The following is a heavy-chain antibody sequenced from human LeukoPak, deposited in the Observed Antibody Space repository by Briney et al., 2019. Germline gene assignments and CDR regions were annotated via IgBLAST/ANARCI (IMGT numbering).Heavy chain of an antibody. CDR2: IYHSGST. D-gene: IGHD2-15*01. CDR1: GGSISSGGYS. CDR3: ASVAATPFYYFDY. Sequence: SETLSLTCAVSGGSISSGGYSWRWIRQPPGTSLEWLGYIYHSGSTYYNPSLKSRVTISVDRSKNQFSLKLSSVTAADTVVYYCASVAATPFYYFDYWGQGTLVTVSS. J-gene: IGHJ4*02. V-gene: IGHV4-30-2*01.